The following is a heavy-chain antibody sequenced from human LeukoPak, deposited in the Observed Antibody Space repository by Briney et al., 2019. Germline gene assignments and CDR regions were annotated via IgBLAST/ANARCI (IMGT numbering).Heavy chain of an antibody. CDR3: ARAPGCGGDCYSPSDAFDI. V-gene: IGHV3-11*04. J-gene: IGHJ3*02. D-gene: IGHD2-21*02. CDR2: ISSSGSTI. CDR1: GFTFSDYY. Sequence: GGSLRLSCAASGFTFSDYYMSWIRQAPGKGLEWVSYISSSGSTIYYADSVKGRFTISRDNAKNSLYLQMNSLRAEDTAVYYCARAPGCGGDCYSPSDAFDIWGQGTMVTVSS.